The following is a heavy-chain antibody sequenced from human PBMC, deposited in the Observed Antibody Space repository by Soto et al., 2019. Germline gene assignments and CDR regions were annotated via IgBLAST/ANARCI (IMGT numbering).Heavy chain of an antibody. V-gene: IGHV3-30*18. CDR1: GFTFSTYG. CDR3: AKGAYDYGTSSLAFDF. CDR2: IAYDGSNK. D-gene: IGHD6-6*01. Sequence: QVQLVESGGGVVQPGRSLRLSCAASGFTFSTYGMHWVRQAPGKGLEWVALIAYDGSNKYCADSVKGRFTISRDNSKNTLYQQMNSLRAEDTAVYYCAKGAYDYGTSSLAFDFWGQGTMVTVSS. J-gene: IGHJ3*01.